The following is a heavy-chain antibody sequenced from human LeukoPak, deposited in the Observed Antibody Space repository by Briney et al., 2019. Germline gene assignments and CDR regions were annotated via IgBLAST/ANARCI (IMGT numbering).Heavy chain of an antibody. CDR3: ARVRSYYYGSGRYTTFDY. J-gene: IGHJ4*02. V-gene: IGHV3-48*01. D-gene: IGHD3-10*01. CDR2: ISSSSSTI. CDR1: GFTVSGNY. Sequence: GGSLRLSCAVSGFTVSGNYMSWVRQAPGKGLEWVSYISSSSSTIYYADSVKGRFTISRDNAKNSLYLQMNSLRAEDTAVYYCARVRSYYYGSGRYTTFDYWGQGTLVTVSS.